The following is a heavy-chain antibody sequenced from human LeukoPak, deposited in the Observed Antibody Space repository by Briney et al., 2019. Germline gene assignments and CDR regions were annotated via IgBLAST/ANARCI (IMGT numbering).Heavy chain of an antibody. CDR1: GYTFTTYG. V-gene: IGHV1-18*01. Sequence: ASVKVSCTPSGYTFTTYGISWVRQAPGQGLEWMGWISAYNGNTNYAQKPQGRVTMTTDTFTSTAYMELRSLRSDDTAVYYCAREGVGYYGMDVWGQGTTVTVSS. J-gene: IGHJ6*02. D-gene: IGHD2-15*01. CDR2: ISAYNGNT. CDR3: AREGVGYYGMDV.